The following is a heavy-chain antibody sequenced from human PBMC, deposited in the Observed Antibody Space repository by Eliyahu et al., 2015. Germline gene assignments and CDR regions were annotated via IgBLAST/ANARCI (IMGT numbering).Heavy chain of an antibody. J-gene: IGHJ3*02. CDR3: ASPTDVAVTTADAFDI. V-gene: IGHV4-38-2*02. CDR2: IYHSGST. D-gene: IGHD2-21*01. Sequence: QVQLQESGPGLVKPSETLSLTCTVSGYSIXSGYYWGGIRXPPGKGLEXIGSIYHSGSTYYNPXLKSRVTISVDTSKNQFSLKLSSVTAADTAVYYCASPTDVAVTTADAFDIWGQGTMVTVSS. CDR1: GYSIXSGYY.